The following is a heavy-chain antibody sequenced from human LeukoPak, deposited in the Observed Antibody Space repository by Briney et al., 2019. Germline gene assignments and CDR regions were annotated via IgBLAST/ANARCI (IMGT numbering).Heavy chain of an antibody. J-gene: IGHJ6*03. CDR3: ARGIVATKYYYYMDV. Sequence: SETLSLTCAVYGGSFIDYYWSWVRQPPGKGLEWIRDINHSGSSNYNPSLKSRVTISVDTYKNQFSLKLSSVTAADTAVYYCARGIVATKYYYYMDVWGKGTTVTVSS. D-gene: IGHD5-12*01. CDR1: GGSFIDYY. CDR2: INHSGSS. V-gene: IGHV4-34*01.